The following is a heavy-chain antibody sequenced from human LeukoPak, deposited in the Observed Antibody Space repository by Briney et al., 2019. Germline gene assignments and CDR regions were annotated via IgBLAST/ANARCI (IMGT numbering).Heavy chain of an antibody. V-gene: IGHV3-7*03. CDR1: GFTISPFW. CDR2: IKEDGSKK. Sequence: GGSLRLSCAASGFTISPFWMAWVRRAPGKGLEWVASIKEDGSKKYYVDSVKGRFTISRDNAKNSQYLQMNSLRAEDTAVYYCARALSAAASYWGQGALVAVSS. J-gene: IGHJ4*02. CDR3: ARALSAAASY. D-gene: IGHD2-2*01.